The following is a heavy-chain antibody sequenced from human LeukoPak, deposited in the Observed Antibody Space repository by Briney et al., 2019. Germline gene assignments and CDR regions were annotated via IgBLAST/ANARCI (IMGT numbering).Heavy chain of an antibody. CDR1: GFTVSSNY. V-gene: IGHV3-53*01. Sequence: PGGSLRLSCAASGFTVSSNYMSWVRQAPGKGLEWVSVIYSGDSTYYADSVKGRFTISRDNSKNTLCLQMNSLRAEDTAVYYCARGLDDSSGFRGFDYWGQGTLVTVSS. CDR3: ARGLDDSSGFRGFDY. CDR2: IYSGDST. J-gene: IGHJ4*02. D-gene: IGHD6-19*01.